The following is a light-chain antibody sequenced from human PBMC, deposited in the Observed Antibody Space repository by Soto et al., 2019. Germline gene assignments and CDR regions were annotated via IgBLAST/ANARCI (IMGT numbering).Light chain of an antibody. Sequence: QSALTQPASVSGTLGQSITISCTGTSSDVGGYNYVSWYQQHPDKAPKLIISEVSDRPSGVSHRFSGSKTGNTASLTISGLLAEDEADYYCSSYTTSSNFVFGTGTKVTVL. V-gene: IGLV2-14*01. J-gene: IGLJ1*01. CDR1: SSDVGGYNY. CDR2: EVS. CDR3: SSYTTSSNFV.